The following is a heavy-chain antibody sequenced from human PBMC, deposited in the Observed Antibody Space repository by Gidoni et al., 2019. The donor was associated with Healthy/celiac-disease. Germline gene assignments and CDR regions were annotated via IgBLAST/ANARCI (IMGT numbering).Heavy chain of an antibody. CDR2: INPNSGGT. J-gene: IGHJ5*02. V-gene: IGHV1-2*02. Sequence: QVQLVQSGAEVKKPGASVKVSCKASGYTFTGYYMHWVRQAPGQGLEWMGWINPNSGGTNYAQKFQGRVTMTRDTSISTAYMELSRLRSDDTAVYYCARDPIYYDSSGYTASYNWFDPWGQGTLVTVSS. CDR1: GYTFTGYY. D-gene: IGHD3-22*01. CDR3: ARDPIYYDSSGYTASYNWFDP.